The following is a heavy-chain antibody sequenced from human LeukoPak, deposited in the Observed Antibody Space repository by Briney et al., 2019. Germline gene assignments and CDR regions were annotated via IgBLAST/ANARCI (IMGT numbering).Heavy chain of an antibody. Sequence: GGSLRLSCSASGFTFSDYYMSWIRQAPGKGLEWVSYISSSGSTIYYADSVKGRFTISRDNAKNSLYLQMNSLRAEDTAVYYCARRTPGYCSGGSCYAFQHWGQGTLVTVSS. CDR2: ISSSGSTI. CDR3: ARRTPGYCSGGSCYAFQH. J-gene: IGHJ1*01. CDR1: GFTFSDYY. V-gene: IGHV3-11*04. D-gene: IGHD2-15*01.